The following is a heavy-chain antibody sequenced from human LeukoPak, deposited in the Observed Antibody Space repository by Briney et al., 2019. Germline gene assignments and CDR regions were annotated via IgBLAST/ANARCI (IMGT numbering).Heavy chain of an antibody. V-gene: IGHV3-21*04. Sequence: GGSLRLSCAASGFTFSNYSINWVRQAPGQGLEWVSSISPSSHYIYHADSVRGRFTISRDNARNSLYLQMNSLRDEDTAVYYCARDRHTAMVYYYYYMDVWGTGTTVTVSS. CDR1: GFTFSNYS. J-gene: IGHJ6*03. CDR3: ARDRHTAMVYYYYYMDV. D-gene: IGHD5-18*01. CDR2: ISPSSHYI.